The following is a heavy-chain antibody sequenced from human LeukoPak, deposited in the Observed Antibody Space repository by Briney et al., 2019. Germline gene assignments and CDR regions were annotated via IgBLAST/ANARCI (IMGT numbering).Heavy chain of an antibody. J-gene: IGHJ5*02. CDR3: ARHKEMATPFDP. V-gene: IGHV4-39*01. Sequence: SETLSLTCTVSGGSISSSSYYWGWIRQPPGNGLEWIGSIYYSGSTYYNPSLKSRVTISVDTSKNQFSLKLSSVTAADTAVYYCARHKEMATPFDPWGQGTLVTVSS. CDR1: GGSISSSSYY. CDR2: IYYSGST. D-gene: IGHD5-24*01.